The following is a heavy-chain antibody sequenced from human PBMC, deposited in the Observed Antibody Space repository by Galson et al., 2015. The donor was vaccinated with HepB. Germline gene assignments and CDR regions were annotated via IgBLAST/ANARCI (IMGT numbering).Heavy chain of an antibody. CDR1: GYTFTSYA. Sequence: SAKVSCKASGYTFTSYAMHWVRQAPGQRLEWMGWINAGNGNTKYSQKFQGRVTITRDTSASTAYMELSSLRSEDTAVYYCARDVDTAMVVYFDYWGQGTLVTVSS. J-gene: IGHJ4*02. D-gene: IGHD5-18*01. V-gene: IGHV1-3*01. CDR2: INAGNGNT. CDR3: ARDVDTAMVVYFDY.